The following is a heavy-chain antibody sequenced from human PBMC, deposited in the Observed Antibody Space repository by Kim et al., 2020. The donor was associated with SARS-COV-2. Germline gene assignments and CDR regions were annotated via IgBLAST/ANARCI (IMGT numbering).Heavy chain of an antibody. CDR2: MSYDGSVK. J-gene: IGHJ3*02. Sequence: GGSPRLSCEASGFTLTKYGMHWVRQAPGTGLEWVAFMSYDGSVKYYGETVKGRFTISRDTPKNTLFLQMDSLRAEDTAVYYCTRGAVSGNDAFGIWGQGSLVTVSS. CDR3: TRGAVSGNDAFGI. CDR1: GFTLTKYG. V-gene: IGHV3-30*03. D-gene: IGHD6-19*01.